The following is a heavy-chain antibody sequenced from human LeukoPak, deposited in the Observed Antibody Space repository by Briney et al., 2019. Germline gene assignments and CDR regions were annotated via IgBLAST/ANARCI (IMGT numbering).Heavy chain of an antibody. Sequence: ASVKVSCKASGYTFTGYYMHWVRQAPGQGLEWMGWINPNSGGTNYAQKFQGRVTMTRDTSINTAYMELSRLRSDDTAVYYCARAPSYYSDSYFDYWGQGTLVTVSS. J-gene: IGHJ4*02. CDR2: INPNSGGT. V-gene: IGHV1-2*02. D-gene: IGHD3-22*01. CDR3: ARAPSYYSDSYFDY. CDR1: GYTFTGYY.